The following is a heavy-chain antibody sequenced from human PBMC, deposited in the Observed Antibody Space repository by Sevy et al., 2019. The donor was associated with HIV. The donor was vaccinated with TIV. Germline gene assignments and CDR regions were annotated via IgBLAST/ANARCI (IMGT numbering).Heavy chain of an antibody. V-gene: IGHV3-30*04. J-gene: IGHJ4*02. CDR3: ARDRGEILSSAFDY. CDR2: ISYDGRNNK. Sequence: GGSLRLSCTTSGFTFGDYAMSWVRQAPGKGLEWVAVISYDGRNNKYNADSVKGRFTISRDNSKNTLYLQMNSLRAEDTAIYYCARDRGEILSSAFDYWGQGTLVTVSS. CDR1: GFTFGDYA. D-gene: IGHD3-16*01.